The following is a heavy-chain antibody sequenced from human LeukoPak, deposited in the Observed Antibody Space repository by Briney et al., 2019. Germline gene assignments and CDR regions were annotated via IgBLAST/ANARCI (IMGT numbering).Heavy chain of an antibody. D-gene: IGHD3-22*01. J-gene: IGHJ4*02. Sequence: GGSLRLSCAASGFTFDNYAMSWVRQAPGRGLEWVSTISGTGIAIYYADSVKGRFTISRDNSKNTLYLQLNSLRAEDTAIYYCAKYYYDSSGLFDYWGQGALVTVSS. V-gene: IGHV3-23*01. CDR3: AKYYYDSSGLFDY. CDR1: GFTFDNYA. CDR2: ISGTGIAI.